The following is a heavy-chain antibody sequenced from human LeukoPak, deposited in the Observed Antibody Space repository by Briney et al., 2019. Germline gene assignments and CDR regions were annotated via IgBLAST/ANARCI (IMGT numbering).Heavy chain of an antibody. CDR1: GXAFRKYS. J-gene: IGHJ3*02. CDR3: AREDRDRDAFDI. D-gene: IGHD5-24*01. V-gene: IGHV3-64*01. Sequence: SGGSLRLSCAASGXAFRKYSIHWVRQAPGKGLEYVSGISRDGGTADYANSVKGRFTISRDNSKNTLYLQMGSLRAEDMAVYYCAREDRDRDAFDIWGQGTMVTVSS. CDR2: ISRDGGTA.